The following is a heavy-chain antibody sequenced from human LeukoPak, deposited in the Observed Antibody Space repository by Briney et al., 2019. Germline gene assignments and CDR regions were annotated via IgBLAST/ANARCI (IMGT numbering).Heavy chain of an antibody. CDR1: GYTFTSYD. V-gene: IGHV1-8*01. J-gene: IGHJ6*03. Sequence: GASVKVSCKASGYTFTSYDVNWVRQATGQGLEWMGWMNPNSGNTGYAQKFQGRVTMTRNTSISTAYMELSSLRSEDTAVYYCARGVRIAAAGNFAKQDYYYYMDVWGKGTTVTISS. CDR3: ARGVRIAAAGNFAKQDYYYYMDV. CDR2: MNPNSGNT. D-gene: IGHD6-13*01.